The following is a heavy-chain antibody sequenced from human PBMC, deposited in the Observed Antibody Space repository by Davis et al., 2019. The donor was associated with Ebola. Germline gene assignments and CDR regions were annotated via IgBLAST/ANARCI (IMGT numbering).Heavy chain of an antibody. CDR1: GCTFSSYA. J-gene: IGHJ6*02. CDR3: ARDQGRDYYYGMDV. Sequence: SVNVSCKASGCTFSSYAISWVRQAPGQGLAWMGWINPNSGGTNYAQKFQGRVTMTRDTSISTAYMELSRLRSDDTAVYYCARDQGRDYYYGMDVWGQGTTVTVSS. CDR2: INPNSGGT. V-gene: IGHV1-2*02.